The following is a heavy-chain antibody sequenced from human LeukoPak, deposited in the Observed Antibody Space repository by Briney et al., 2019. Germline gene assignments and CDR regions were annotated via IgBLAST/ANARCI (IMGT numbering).Heavy chain of an antibody. V-gene: IGHV1-18*01. J-gene: IGHJ4*02. CDR1: GYTFTTYG. D-gene: IGHD1-26*01. CDR2: ISTYNGNT. Sequence: ASVKVSCMASGYTFTTYGISWARQAPGQGLEWMGWISTYNGNTHYAQNLQGRVTITTDTSTSTAYMELRSLRSDDTAVYYCAREGLWGATIFDYWGQGTLVTVSS. CDR3: AREGLWGATIFDY.